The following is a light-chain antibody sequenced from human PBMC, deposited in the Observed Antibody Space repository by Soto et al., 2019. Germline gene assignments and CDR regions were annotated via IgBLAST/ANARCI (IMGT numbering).Light chain of an antibody. CDR1: QSVSSSY. Sequence: EIVFTQSPVTLSFSAGERATLSCRASQSVSSSYLAWYQQKPGQAPRLLIYGASSRATGIPDRFSGSGSGTDFTLTISRLETEDFAVYYCQQYGSSRSFGGGTKVDIK. CDR3: QQYGSSRS. J-gene: IGKJ4*01. CDR2: GAS. V-gene: IGKV3-20*01.